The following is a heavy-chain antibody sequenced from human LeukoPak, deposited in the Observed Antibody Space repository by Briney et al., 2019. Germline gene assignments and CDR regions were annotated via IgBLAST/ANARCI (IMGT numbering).Heavy chain of an antibody. CDR1: GFTVSSNY. Sequence: GGSLRLSCAASGFTVSSNYMSWVRQAPGKGLEWVSVIYSGGSTYYADSVKGRFTISRDNSKNTLYLQMNSLRAEDTAVYYCARDERYCSSTSCSTYYYYYYMDVWGKGTTVTVSS. CDR2: IYSGGST. CDR3: ARDERYCSSTSCSTYYYYYYMDV. V-gene: IGHV3-66*01. J-gene: IGHJ6*03. D-gene: IGHD2-2*01.